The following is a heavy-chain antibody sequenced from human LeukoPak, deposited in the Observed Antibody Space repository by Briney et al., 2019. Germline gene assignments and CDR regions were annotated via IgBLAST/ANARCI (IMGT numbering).Heavy chain of an antibody. CDR1: GFTFSRYA. D-gene: IGHD6-13*01. Sequence: GRSLRLSCAASGFTFSRYAVHWVRQAPGKGLEWVTVISYDGSDKYYADSVKGRFTISRDNAKNSLYLQMNSLRAEDMALYYCAKDSGIAAADDAFDIWGQGTMVTVSS. J-gene: IGHJ3*02. V-gene: IGHV3-30*04. CDR3: AKDSGIAAADDAFDI. CDR2: ISYDGSDK.